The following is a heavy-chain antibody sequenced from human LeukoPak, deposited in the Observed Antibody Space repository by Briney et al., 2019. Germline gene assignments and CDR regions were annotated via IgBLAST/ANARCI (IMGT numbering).Heavy chain of an antibody. V-gene: IGHV4-39*07. CDR3: ARAGSRTNWFDP. J-gene: IGHJ5*02. D-gene: IGHD1-7*01. CDR1: GGSISSSSYY. CDR2: IYYSGST. Sequence: SETLSLTCTVSGGSISSSSYYWGWIRQPPGKGLEWIGSIYYSGSTYYNPSLKSRVTISVDTSKNQFSLKLSSVTAADTAVYYCARAGSRTNWFDPWGQGTLVTVSS.